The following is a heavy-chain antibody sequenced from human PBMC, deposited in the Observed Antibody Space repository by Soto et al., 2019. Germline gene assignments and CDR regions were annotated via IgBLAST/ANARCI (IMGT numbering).Heavy chain of an antibody. J-gene: IGHJ6*02. CDR3: AREQAAAFHYYYYGMDV. D-gene: IGHD6-13*01. CDR2: INPSGGST. V-gene: IGHV1-46*01. CDR1: GYTFTSYY. Sequence: GAPVKVSCKASGYTFTSYYMHWVRQAPGQGLEWMGIINPSGGSTSYAQKFQGRVTMTRDTSTSTVYMELSSLRSEDTAVYYCAREQAAAFHYYYYGMDVWGQGTTVTVSS.